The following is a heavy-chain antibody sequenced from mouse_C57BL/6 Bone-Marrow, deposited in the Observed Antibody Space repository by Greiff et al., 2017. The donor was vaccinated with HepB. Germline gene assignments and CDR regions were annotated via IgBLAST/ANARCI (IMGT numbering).Heavy chain of an antibody. CDR1: GYTFTNYW. D-gene: IGHD2-1*01. CDR3: ARKGIYQGTWFAY. J-gene: IGHJ3*01. CDR2: IYPGGGYT. V-gene: IGHV1-63*01. Sequence: QVQLKESGAELVRPGPSVKMSCKASGYTFTNYWIGWAKQRPGHGLEWIGDIYPGGGYTNYNEKFKGKATLTADKSTSTAYMQFSSLTSEDSAIYYCARKGIYQGTWFAYWGQGTLVTVSA.